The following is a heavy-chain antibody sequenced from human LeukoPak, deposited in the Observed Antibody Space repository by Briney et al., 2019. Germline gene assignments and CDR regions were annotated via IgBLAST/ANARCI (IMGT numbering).Heavy chain of an antibody. D-gene: IGHD2-15*01. CDR2: ISNNGGYT. J-gene: IGHJ4*02. CDR3: AKQLGYCSDGSCYFPY. V-gene: IGHV3-23*01. CDR1: GFTFSSSA. Sequence: GGSLRLSCAASGFTFSSSAMSWVRQAPGKGLEWVSAISNNGGYTYYADSVQGRFTISRDNSKSTLCLQMNSVRAEDTAVYYCAKQLGYCSDGSCYFPYWGQGTLVTVSS.